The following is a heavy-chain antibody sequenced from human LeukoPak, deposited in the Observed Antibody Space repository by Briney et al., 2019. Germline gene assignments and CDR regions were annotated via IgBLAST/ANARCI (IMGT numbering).Heavy chain of an antibody. V-gene: IGHV3-74*01. D-gene: IGHD1-26*01. J-gene: IGHJ4*02. Sequence: GGSLRLSCAASGFTFSSYWMHWVRQPPGKGLVWVSRITSDGSGIGYADSVKGRFSTSRDNAKNTLYLQMSSLRAEDTAVYYCASGRLVGAPDYWGQGTLVTVSS. CDR3: ASGRLVGAPDY. CDR2: ITSDGSGI. CDR1: GFTFSSYW.